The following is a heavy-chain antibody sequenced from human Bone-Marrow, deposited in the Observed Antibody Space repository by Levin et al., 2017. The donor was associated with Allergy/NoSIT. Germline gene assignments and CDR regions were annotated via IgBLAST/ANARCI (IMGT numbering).Heavy chain of an antibody. D-gene: IGHD2-15*01. CDR3: AKARGYCSGGRCYNDY. CDR1: GFTFGSYA. Sequence: GGSLRLSCAASGFTFGSYAINWVRQAPGKGLEWVSVISGSGDDTYYADSVKGRFTISRDNSKNTLYLQMSSLRVDDTAVYYCAKARGYCSGGRCYNDYWGQGTLVTVSS. J-gene: IGHJ4*02. CDR2: ISGSGDDT. V-gene: IGHV3-23*01.